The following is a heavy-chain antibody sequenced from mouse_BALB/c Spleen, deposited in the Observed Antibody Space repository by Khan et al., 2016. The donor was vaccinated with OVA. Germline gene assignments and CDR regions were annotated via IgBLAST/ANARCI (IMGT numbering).Heavy chain of an antibody. CDR2: INPHIGET. J-gene: IGHJ2*01. CDR1: GYSFTGYF. D-gene: IGHD1-1*01. Sequence: EVQLQQSGPELVKPGASVKISCKASGYSFTGYFMHWVMQCHGKSLEWIGRINPHIGETFYNQKLKGKATLTVDESSSTSHMELRSLAAEDSAVYFCTRMYGSDFDYWGQGTTLTVSS. CDR3: TRMYGSDFDY. V-gene: IGHV1-20*02.